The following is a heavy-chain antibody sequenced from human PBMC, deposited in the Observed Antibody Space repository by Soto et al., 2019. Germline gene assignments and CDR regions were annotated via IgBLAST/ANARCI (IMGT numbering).Heavy chain of an antibody. D-gene: IGHD2-21*01. V-gene: IGHV3-73*01. Sequence: EVRLVESGGGLVQPGGSLRLSCAAFGFSFSDSGIHWVRQASGKGLEWVGRIRRKTNNYATAYAASVEGRFSISRDDSKNTAFLQMNSLKTEDTAVYYCTRLPYYMDVWGKGTTVTVSS. CDR2: IRRKTNNYAT. J-gene: IGHJ6*04. CDR3: TRLPYYMDV. CDR1: GFSFSDSG.